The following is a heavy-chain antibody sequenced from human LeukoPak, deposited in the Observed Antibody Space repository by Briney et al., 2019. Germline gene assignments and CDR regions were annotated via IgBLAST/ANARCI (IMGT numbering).Heavy chain of an antibody. CDR2: MNPNSGGT. CDR1: GYTFTSYD. D-gene: IGHD3-22*01. J-gene: IGHJ5*02. V-gene: IGHV1-18*01. Sequence: ASVKVSCKASGYTFTSYDINWVRQATGQGLEWMGWMNPNSGGTNYAQKLQGRVTMTTDTSTSTAYMELRSLRSDDTAVYCCARDQYYDSKGWFDPWGQGTLVTVSS. CDR3: ARDQYYDSKGWFDP.